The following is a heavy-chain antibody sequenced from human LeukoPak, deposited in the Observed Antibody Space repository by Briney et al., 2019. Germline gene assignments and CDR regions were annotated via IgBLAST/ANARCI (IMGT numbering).Heavy chain of an antibody. CDR2: IKQDGSER. CDR3: AREYSSDWPTRFDY. CDR1: GFTFSSYW. Sequence: GGSLRPSCAASGFTFSSYWMTWVRQAPGKGLEWVATIKQDGSERYYVDSVKGRFSISRDNARNSLYLQMNSLRAEDTAVYYCAREYSSDWPTRFDYWGQGTLVTVSS. J-gene: IGHJ4*02. D-gene: IGHD6-19*01. V-gene: IGHV3-7*01.